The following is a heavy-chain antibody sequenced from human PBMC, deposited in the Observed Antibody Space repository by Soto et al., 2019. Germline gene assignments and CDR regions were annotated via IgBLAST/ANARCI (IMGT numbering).Heavy chain of an antibody. V-gene: IGHV4-59*01. CDR3: VSGGIWYGSRLDY. D-gene: IGHD3-16*01. Sequence: SETHSLTCPVSGGSISSYYWNWIRQAPGKQLEWIGYIYYNGVTNYNPSLESRVTISVDTSKNQFSLKVNSVTAADTAVYYCVSGGIWYGSRLDYWGQGTLVPVSS. J-gene: IGHJ4*02. CDR1: GGSISSYY. CDR2: IYYNGVT.